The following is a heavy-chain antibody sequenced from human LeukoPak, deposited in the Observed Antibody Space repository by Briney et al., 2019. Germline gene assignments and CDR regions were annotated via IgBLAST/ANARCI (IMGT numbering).Heavy chain of an antibody. D-gene: IGHD6-25*01. Sequence: GESLKISCKGSGYSFTSYWIGWVRQMPGKGLEWMGIIYPGDSDTRYSPSFQGQVTISADKSISTAYLQWSSLKASDTAMYYCARPPAGYSSVYWYFDLWGRGTLVTVSS. CDR2: IYPGDSDT. CDR3: ARPPAGYSSVYWYFDL. J-gene: IGHJ2*01. V-gene: IGHV5-51*01. CDR1: GYSFTSYW.